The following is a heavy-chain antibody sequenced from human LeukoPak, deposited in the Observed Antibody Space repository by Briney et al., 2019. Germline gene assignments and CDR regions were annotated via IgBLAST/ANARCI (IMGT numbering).Heavy chain of an antibody. CDR3: GRQRIEGSDWFDP. CDR2: IYYSGST. J-gene: IGHJ5*02. CDR1: GGSISSSSYY. V-gene: IGHV4-39*01. D-gene: IGHD2-15*01. Sequence: SETLSLTCTVSGGSISSSSYYWGWLRQPPGKGLEWIGTIYYSGSTYYNPSLKSRVTISVDTSKNQFSLNLTSVTAADTAVYYCGRQRIEGSDWFDPGGQGTLVTVS.